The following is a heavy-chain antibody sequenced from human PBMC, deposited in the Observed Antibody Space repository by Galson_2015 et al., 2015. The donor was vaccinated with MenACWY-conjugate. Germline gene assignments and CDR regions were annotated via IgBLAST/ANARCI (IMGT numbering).Heavy chain of an antibody. CDR2: IRGDGSVT. J-gene: IGHJ3*02. CDR3: ARDLAPYISVWYDAFDI. Sequence: SLRLSCAASGFNFNTYWMTWVRQAPGKGLEWVANIRGDGSVTHYADSVTGLFPLSRDNTKNSLYLQMNSLRAEDTAAYCCARDLAPYISVWYDAFDIWGQGTMLIVSS. V-gene: IGHV3-7*03. D-gene: IGHD3-3*02. CDR1: GFNFNTYW.